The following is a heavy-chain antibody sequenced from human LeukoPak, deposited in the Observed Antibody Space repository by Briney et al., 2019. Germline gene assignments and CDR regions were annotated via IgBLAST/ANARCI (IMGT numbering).Heavy chain of an antibody. CDR1: GFTFSSYS. CDR3: ARVRGTVTTSDAFDI. Sequence: GGSLRLSCAASGFTFSSYSMNWVRQAPGKGLEWVSYISSSSSTIYYADSVKGRFTISRDNAKNSLYLQMNSLRAEDTAVYYCARVRGTVTTSDAFDIWGQGTMVTVSS. CDR2: ISSSSSTI. J-gene: IGHJ3*02. D-gene: IGHD4-17*01. V-gene: IGHV3-48*04.